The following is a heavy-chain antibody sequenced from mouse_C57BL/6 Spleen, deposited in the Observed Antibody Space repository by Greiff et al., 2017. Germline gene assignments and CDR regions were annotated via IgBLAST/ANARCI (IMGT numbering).Heavy chain of an antibody. Sequence: QVQLKQSGAELARPGASVKMSCKASGYTFTSYTMHWVKQRPGQGLEWIGYINPSSGYTKYNQKFKDKATLTADKSSSTAYMQLSSLTSEDSAVYYCARSPYDYDGAWFAYWGQGTLVTVSA. CDR3: ARSPYDYDGAWFAY. J-gene: IGHJ3*01. CDR1: GYTFTSYT. D-gene: IGHD2-4*01. CDR2: INPSSGYT. V-gene: IGHV1-4*01.